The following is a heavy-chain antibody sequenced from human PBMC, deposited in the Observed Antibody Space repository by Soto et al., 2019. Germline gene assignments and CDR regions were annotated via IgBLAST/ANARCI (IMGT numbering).Heavy chain of an antibody. CDR3: ARKILGSTSRPNYWYFDL. J-gene: IGHJ2*01. D-gene: IGHD2-2*01. V-gene: IGHV3-23*01. CDR2: ISGGGDAT. CDR1: GFTFINYA. Sequence: EVQLLESGGGLVQPGGSLRLSCAGSGFTFINYAMNWVRQAPGKGLEWVSSISGGGDATFFEDSVRGRFTISRDNSKNTKPLHMNSLGVDDTAVYYCARKILGSTSRPNYWYFDLWGRGTLVTVSS.